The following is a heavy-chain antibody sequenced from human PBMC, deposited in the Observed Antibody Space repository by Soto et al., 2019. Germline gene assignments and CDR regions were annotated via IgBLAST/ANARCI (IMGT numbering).Heavy chain of an antibody. CDR3: ARSPEATVTAFDY. CDR1: GGSISSGGYY. J-gene: IGHJ4*02. CDR2: IYYSGST. V-gene: IGHV4-31*03. D-gene: IGHD4-17*01. Sequence: QVQLQESGPGLVKPSQTLSLTCTVSGGSISSGGYYWSWIRQHPGKGLEWIGYIYYSGSTYYNPSPKGRVTLSVDTSKNQFSLKLSSVTAADTAVYYCARSPEATVTAFDYWGQGTLVTVSS.